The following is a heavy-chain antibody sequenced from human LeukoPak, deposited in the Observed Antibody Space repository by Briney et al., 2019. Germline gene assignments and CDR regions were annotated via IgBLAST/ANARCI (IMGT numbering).Heavy chain of an antibody. D-gene: IGHD1-14*01. CDR1: GGSISSYY. J-gene: IGHJ4*02. CDR2: INHSGST. Sequence: SETLSLTCTVSGGSISSYYWSWIRQPPGRGLEWIGEINHSGSTNYNPSLKSRVTISVDTSKNQFSLKLSSVTAADTAVYYCARVTSFDYWGQGTLVTVSS. CDR3: ARVTSFDY. V-gene: IGHV4-34*01.